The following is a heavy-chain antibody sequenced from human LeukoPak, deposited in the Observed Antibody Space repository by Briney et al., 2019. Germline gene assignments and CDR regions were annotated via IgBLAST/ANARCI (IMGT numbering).Heavy chain of an antibody. CDR2: INPNSGGT. D-gene: IGHD6-6*01. CDR3: ARDRGAARQPWGAFDI. Sequence: GASVKVSCKASGYTFTGYYMHWVRQAPGQGLEWMGWINPNSGGTNYAQKFQGRVTMTRDTSISTAYMELSSLRSEDTAVYYCARDRGAARQPWGAFDIWGQGTMVTVSS. V-gene: IGHV1-2*02. CDR1: GYTFTGYY. J-gene: IGHJ3*02.